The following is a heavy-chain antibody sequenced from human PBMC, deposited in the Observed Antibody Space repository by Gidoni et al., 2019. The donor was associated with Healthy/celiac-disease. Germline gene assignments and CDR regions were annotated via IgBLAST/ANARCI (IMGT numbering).Heavy chain of an antibody. V-gene: IGHV3-15*01. Sequence: EVQLVESGGGLVQPGGSLRLSCAASGFTCSNAWMSWVRQAPVKGLEGVGRIKSKTDGGTTDYAAPVKGRFTISRDDSKNTLYLQMNSLKTEDTAVYYCTTRYCSSTSCYSHYWGQGTLVTVSS. D-gene: IGHD2-2*01. CDR3: TTRYCSSTSCYSHY. CDR2: IKSKTDGGTT. J-gene: IGHJ4*02. CDR1: GFTCSNAW.